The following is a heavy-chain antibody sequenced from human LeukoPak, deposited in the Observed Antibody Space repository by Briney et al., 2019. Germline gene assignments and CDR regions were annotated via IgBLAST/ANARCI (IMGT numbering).Heavy chain of an antibody. CDR3: ARARSGYYGSGSYSYYYGMDV. V-gene: IGHV4-61*01. J-gene: IGHJ6*01. CDR1: GGSVSSGSYY. D-gene: IGHD3-10*01. CDR2: IYYSGST. Sequence: SETLSLTCTVSGGSVSSGSYYWSWIRQPPGKGLEWIVYIYYSGSTNYNPSLKSRVTISVDTSKNQFSLKLSSVTAADTAVYYCARARSGYYGSGSYSYYYGMDVWGQGTTVTVSS.